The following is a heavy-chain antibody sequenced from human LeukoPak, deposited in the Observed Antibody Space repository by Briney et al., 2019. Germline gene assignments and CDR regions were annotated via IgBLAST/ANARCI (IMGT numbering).Heavy chain of an antibody. V-gene: IGHV4-59*08. J-gene: IGHJ4*02. Sequence: SETLSLTCTVSGGSISSDYWSWIRQPPGKGLESIGYISYSGSTNYNPSLKSRVTISVDTSKNQFSLKLSSVTAADTAVYYCAITEITTTLSSSSPYFDYWGQGTLVTVSS. CDR1: GGSISSDY. D-gene: IGHD6-6*01. CDR3: AITEITTTLSSSSPYFDY. CDR2: ISYSGST.